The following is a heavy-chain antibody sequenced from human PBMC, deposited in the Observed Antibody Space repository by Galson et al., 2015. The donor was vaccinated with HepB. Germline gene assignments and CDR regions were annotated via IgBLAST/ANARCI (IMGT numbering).Heavy chain of an antibody. Sequence: CAISGDSVSTNSAAWNWIRQSPSRGLEWLGRTYYRSKWYNDYGVPVKSRITINPDTSKNQFSLQLNSVTPEDTAVYYCARDPDITGWFGFDYWGQGTLVTVSS. J-gene: IGHJ4*02. CDR1: GDSVSTNSAA. CDR3: ARDPDITGWFGFDY. CDR2: TYYRSKWYN. V-gene: IGHV6-1*01. D-gene: IGHD3-10*01.